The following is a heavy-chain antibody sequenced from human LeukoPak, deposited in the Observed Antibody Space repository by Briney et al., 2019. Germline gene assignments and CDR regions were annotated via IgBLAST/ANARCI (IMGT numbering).Heavy chain of an antibody. J-gene: IGHJ6*03. CDR2: IYTSGST. Sequence: PSETLSLTCTVSGGSISSGSYYWSWIRQPAGKGLEWIGRIYTSGSTNYNPSLKSRVTISVDTSKNQFSLKLSSVTAADTAVYYCARGSSSGWYPGYYYYYYYYMDVWGKGTTVTISS. D-gene: IGHD6-19*01. V-gene: IGHV4-61*02. CDR3: ARGSSSGWYPGYYYYYYYYMDV. CDR1: GGSISSGSYY.